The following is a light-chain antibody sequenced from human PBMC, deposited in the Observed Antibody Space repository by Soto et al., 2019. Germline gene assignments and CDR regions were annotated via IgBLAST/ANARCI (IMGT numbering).Light chain of an antibody. CDR2: AAS. J-gene: IGKJ2*01. CDR3: QQSYCTPYT. V-gene: IGKV1-39*01. CDR1: QSISSY. Sequence: DIQMTQSPSSLSASVGDRVTITCRASQSISSYLNWYQQKPGKAPKLLIYAASSLQSGVPSRFSGSGAGTDLTLAISILQPENFATYYCQQSYCTPYTFGQGNKLEIK.